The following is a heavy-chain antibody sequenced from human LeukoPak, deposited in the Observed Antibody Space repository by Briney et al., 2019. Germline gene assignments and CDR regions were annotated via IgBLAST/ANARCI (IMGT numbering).Heavy chain of an antibody. J-gene: IGHJ5*02. CDR3: ATGGYCSSTSCFNWFDP. CDR1: GCRFTSYW. D-gene: IGHD2-2*01. Sequence: GGSLKISCKGSGCRFTSYWIGWARQMPGKGLEGMGIIYPGDSDTRYSPSFQGQVPISADKSISTAYLQCSSLKASDTAIYYCATGGYCSSTSCFNWFDPWGQGTLVTVSS. V-gene: IGHV5-51*01. CDR2: IYPGDSDT.